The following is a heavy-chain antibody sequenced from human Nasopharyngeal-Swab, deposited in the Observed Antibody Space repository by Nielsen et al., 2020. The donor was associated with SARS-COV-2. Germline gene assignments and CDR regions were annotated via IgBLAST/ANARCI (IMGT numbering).Heavy chain of an antibody. Sequence: SGPTLVKPTQTITLTCTFSGFSLSTSGMCVSWIRQPPGKALEWLALIDWDDDKYYSTSLKTRLTISKDTSKNQVVLTMTNMDPVDTATYYCARIQAMITFGGANYYGMDVWGQGTTVTVSS. D-gene: IGHD3-16*01. V-gene: IGHV2-70*01. J-gene: IGHJ6*02. CDR2: IDWDDDK. CDR3: ARIQAMITFGGANYYGMDV. CDR1: GFSLSTSGMC.